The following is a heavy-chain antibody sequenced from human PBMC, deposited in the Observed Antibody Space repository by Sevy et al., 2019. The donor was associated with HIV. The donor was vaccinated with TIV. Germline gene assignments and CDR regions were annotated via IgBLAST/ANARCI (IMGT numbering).Heavy chain of an antibody. CDR2: ISSSSSSTI. CDR1: GFTFSSYS. V-gene: IGHV3-48*02. CDR3: ARLRITMVRGVIKGRTFDY. D-gene: IGHD3-10*01. Sequence: GGSLRLSCAASGFTFSSYSMNWVRQAPGKGLEWVSYISSSSSSTIYYADSVKGRFTISRDNAKNSLYLQMNSLRDEDTAVYYCARLRITMVRGVIKGRTFDYWGQGTLVTVSS. J-gene: IGHJ4*02.